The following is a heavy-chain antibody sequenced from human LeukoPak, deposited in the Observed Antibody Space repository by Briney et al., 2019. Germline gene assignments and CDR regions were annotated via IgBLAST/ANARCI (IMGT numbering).Heavy chain of an antibody. J-gene: IGHJ6*03. CDR1: GFTFSSYA. D-gene: IGHD2-2*01. CDR3: ARGRYCSSTSCLSVYYYYMDV. V-gene: IGHV3-30-3*01. CDR2: ISYDGSNK. Sequence: RGSLRLSCAASGFTFSSYAMHWVRQAPGKGLEWVAVISYDGSNKYYADSVRGRFTISRDNSKNTLYLQMNSLRAEDTAVYYCARGRYCSSTSCLSVYYYYMDVWGKGTTVTVSS.